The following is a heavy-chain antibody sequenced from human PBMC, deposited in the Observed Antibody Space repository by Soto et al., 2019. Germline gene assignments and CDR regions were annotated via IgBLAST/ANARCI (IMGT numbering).Heavy chain of an antibody. V-gene: IGHV1-69*05. D-gene: IGHD5-12*01. CDR2: IILPFGTA. J-gene: IGHJ4*02. CDR3: VRGPVYEGDFDF. CDR1: GGTFSNYA. Sequence: QVQLVQSGAEVKKPGSSVKVSCKASGGTFSNYAVGWVRQAPGQGPEWMGGIILPFGTANYAQKFQDRVTITPDDSMTAAYIDLRSLRSEDTAVYYCVRGPVYEGDFDFWCQGTLVTVSS.